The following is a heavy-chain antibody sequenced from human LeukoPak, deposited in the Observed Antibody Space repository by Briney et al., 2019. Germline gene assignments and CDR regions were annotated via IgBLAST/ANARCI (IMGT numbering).Heavy chain of an antibody. CDR2: LKLYDGSI. CDR3: AAYYYDSSGQPNDAFDI. Sequence: ASVKVSCKASGYSFIRYHIHWVRQAPGQGLEWMGVLKLYDGSISHAQKFQGRVTMTSDTSASTVYMELSSLRSEDTAVYYCAAYYYDSSGQPNDAFDIWGQGTMVTVSS. D-gene: IGHD3-22*01. J-gene: IGHJ3*02. V-gene: IGHV1-46*01. CDR1: GYSFIRYH.